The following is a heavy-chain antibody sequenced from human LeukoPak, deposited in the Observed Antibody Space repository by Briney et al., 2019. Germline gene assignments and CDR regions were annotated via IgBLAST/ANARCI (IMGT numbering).Heavy chain of an antibody. CDR2: IYYSGST. CDR1: GGSISSYY. J-gene: IGHJ4*02. V-gene: IGHV4-59*01. Sequence: SETLSLXCTVSGGSISSYYWSWIRQRPGKGLEWIGYIYYSGSTNYNPSLKSRVTMSVDTSKNQFSLKLSSVTAADTAVYYCAREAPSYDSSGYYYSFDYWGQGTLVTVSS. CDR3: AREAPSYDSSGYYYSFDY. D-gene: IGHD3-22*01.